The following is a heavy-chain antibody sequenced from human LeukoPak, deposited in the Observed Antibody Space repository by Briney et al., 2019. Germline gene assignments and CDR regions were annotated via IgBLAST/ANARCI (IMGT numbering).Heavy chain of an antibody. Sequence: SETLSLTCAVYGGSFSGYYLSWIRQPAGKRLEWIGRIHSSGSTSYNPSLKSRVTMSIDTSQSQFSLKLSSVTAADTAVYYCARDWGRGFRGGEDAFEMWGQGTLVTVSS. CDR2: IHSSGST. CDR1: GGSFSGYY. D-gene: IGHD3-16*01. CDR3: ARDWGRGFRGGEDAFEM. V-gene: IGHV4-4*07. J-gene: IGHJ3*02.